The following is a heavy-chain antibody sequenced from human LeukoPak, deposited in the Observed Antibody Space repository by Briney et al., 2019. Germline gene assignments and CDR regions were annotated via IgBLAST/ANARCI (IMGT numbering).Heavy chain of an antibody. CDR1: GYSFINYG. Sequence: ASVKVSCKASGYSFINYGVSWVRQAPGQGLEWMGWISTYNGDTNYAQKLQGRVTMTTDTSTSTAYMELSNLRSEDTAVYYCATESYDSSGLHFDYWGQGTLVTVSS. CDR2: ISTYNGDT. J-gene: IGHJ4*02. V-gene: IGHV1-18*01. CDR3: ATESYDSSGLHFDY. D-gene: IGHD3-22*01.